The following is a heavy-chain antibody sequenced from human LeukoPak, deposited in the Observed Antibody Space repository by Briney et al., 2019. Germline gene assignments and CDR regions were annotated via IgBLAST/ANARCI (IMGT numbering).Heavy chain of an antibody. V-gene: IGHV1-2*02. J-gene: IGHJ4*02. CDR2: INPNSGGT. Sequence: EASVKVSCKASGYTFTGYYMHWVRQAPRQGLEWMGWINPNSGGTNYAQKFQGRVTMTRDTSISTAYMELSRLRSDDTAVYYCARDRRRFLEWLFSYWGQGTLVTVSS. CDR1: GYTFTGYY. CDR3: ARDRRRFLEWLFSY. D-gene: IGHD3-3*01.